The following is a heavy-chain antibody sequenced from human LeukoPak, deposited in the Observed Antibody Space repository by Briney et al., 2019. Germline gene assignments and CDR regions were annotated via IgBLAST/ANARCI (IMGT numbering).Heavy chain of an antibody. J-gene: IGHJ6*02. V-gene: IGHV1-69*13. CDR2: IIPIFGTA. CDR1: GGTFSSYA. CDR3: AKPVEIVRYYYAMDV. Sequence: GASVKVSCKASGGTFSSYAISWVRQAPGQGLEWMGGIIPIFGTANYAQKFQGRVTITADESTSTAYMELSSLRAEDTAVYYCAKPVEIVRYYYAMDVWGQGTTVTVSS. D-gene: IGHD2-21*01.